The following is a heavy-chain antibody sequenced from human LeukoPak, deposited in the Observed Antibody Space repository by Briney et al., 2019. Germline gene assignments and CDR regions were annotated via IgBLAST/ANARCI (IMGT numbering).Heavy chain of an antibody. V-gene: IGHV3-48*01. Sequence: PGGSLRLSCAASGFTFSSYSMNWVRQAPGKGLEWVSYISSSSSTIYYADSVKGRFTISRDNAKNSLYLQMNSLRAEDTAVYYCAREGRRFEFDYWGQGTLVTVSS. D-gene: IGHD3-16*01. CDR3: AREGRRFEFDY. J-gene: IGHJ4*02. CDR2: ISSSSSTI. CDR1: GFTFSSYS.